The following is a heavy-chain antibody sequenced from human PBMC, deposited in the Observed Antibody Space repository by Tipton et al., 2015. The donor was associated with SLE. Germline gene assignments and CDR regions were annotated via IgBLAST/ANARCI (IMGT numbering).Heavy chain of an antibody. V-gene: IGHV4-59*01. D-gene: IGHD3-16*02. CDR2: FSYSGNT. Sequence: TLSLTCTVSGGSISRYYWSWIRQPPGKGLEWLGYFSYSGNTNYSPSLKSRVTLSVDTSKHQFSLKLSSVTAADTAVFYCASVGPGPFGGLIVAFDSWGQRTLVTVSS. J-gene: IGHJ4*02. CDR1: GGSISRYY. CDR3: ASVGPGPFGGLIVAFDS.